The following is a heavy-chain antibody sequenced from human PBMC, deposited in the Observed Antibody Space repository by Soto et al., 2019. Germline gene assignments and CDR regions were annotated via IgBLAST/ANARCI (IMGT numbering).Heavy chain of an antibody. CDR2: IVPNVGTV. D-gene: IGHD3-3*01. Sequence: SVKVSCKSSGGTFSSFINYPINWVRQAPGQGLEWMGGIVPNVGTVNYAQKLRGKVTITADKSTGTAYMELSSMRSEDTALYYCARRDTSGFLRYFDNWGQGTQVTVSS. V-gene: IGHV1-69*06. CDR1: GGTFSSFINYP. CDR3: ARRDTSGFLRYFDN. J-gene: IGHJ4*02.